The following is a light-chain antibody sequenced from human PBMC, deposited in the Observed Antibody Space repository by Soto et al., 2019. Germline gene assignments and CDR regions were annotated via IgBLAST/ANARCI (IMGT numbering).Light chain of an antibody. V-gene: IGLV2-14*01. CDR1: SSDVGAYNY. J-gene: IGLJ2*01. Sequence: QSALTQPASVSGSPGQSITISCIGSSSDVGAYNYVSWYQVHPGKVPKLMVFEVSNRPAGISDRFSGSKSGNTASLTISGLQPEDEADYYCSSYAGRITPSVIFGGGTKLTVL. CDR3: SSYAGRITPSVI. CDR2: EVS.